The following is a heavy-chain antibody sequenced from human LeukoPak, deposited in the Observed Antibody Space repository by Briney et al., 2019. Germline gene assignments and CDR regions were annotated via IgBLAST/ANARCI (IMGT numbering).Heavy chain of an antibody. V-gene: IGHV7-4-1*02. CDR1: GYTLSNYA. Sequence: ASVKVSCKASGYTLSNYAMNWVRQAPGQGLEWMGWINTNTGNPTYAQGFTGRFVFSLDTSVRTAYLQISSLKAEDTAVYYCARVIKGAYYYGMDVWGQGTTVTVSS. J-gene: IGHJ6*02. CDR3: ARVIKGAYYYGMDV. CDR2: INTNTGNP.